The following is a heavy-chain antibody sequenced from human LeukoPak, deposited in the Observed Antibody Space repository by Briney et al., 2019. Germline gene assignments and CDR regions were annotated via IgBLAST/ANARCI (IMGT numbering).Heavy chain of an antibody. CDR2: ISGSGGGT. CDR1: GFTFSSYA. Sequence: GGSLRLSCAASGFTFSSYAMSWVRQAPGKGLEWVSGISGSGGGTYYADSVKGRFTISRDDSKNTMYLQMNSLRAEDTASYYCAKDMGERVALDYWGQGTLVTVSS. D-gene: IGHD5-12*01. V-gene: IGHV3-23*01. J-gene: IGHJ4*02. CDR3: AKDMGERVALDY.